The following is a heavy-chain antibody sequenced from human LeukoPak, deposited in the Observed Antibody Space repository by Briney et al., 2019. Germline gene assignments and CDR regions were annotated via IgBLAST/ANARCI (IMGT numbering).Heavy chain of an antibody. CDR1: GYTFTGYY. V-gene: IGHV1-2*02. CDR2: INPNSGGT. J-gene: IGHJ5*02. D-gene: IGHD2-15*01. Sequence: ASVKVSCKASGYTFTGYYMHWVRQAPGQGLEWMGWINPNSGGTNYPQKFQGRVTMTRDTSISTAYMELSRLRSDDTAVYYCARVPRRGGSNWFDPWGQGTLVTVSS. CDR3: ARVPRRGGSNWFDP.